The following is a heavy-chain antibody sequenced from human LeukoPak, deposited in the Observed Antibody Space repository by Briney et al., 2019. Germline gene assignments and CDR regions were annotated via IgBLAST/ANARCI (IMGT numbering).Heavy chain of an antibody. D-gene: IGHD1-26*01. CDR2: INWNGGST. J-gene: IGHJ6*03. CDR3: ARDPYSGAYGDTYYYYMDV. V-gene: IGHV3-20*04. CDR1: GFSFNDYG. Sequence: GGSLRLSCAASGFSFNDYGMSWVRQAPGQGPEWVSGINWNGGSTGYADSVKGRFTISRDNARNSLYLQMNSLTAEDTAVYYCARDPYSGAYGDTYYYYMDVWGKGTTVTISS.